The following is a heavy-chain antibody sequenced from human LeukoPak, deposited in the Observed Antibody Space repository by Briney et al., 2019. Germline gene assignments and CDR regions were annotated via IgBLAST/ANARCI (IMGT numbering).Heavy chain of an antibody. D-gene: IGHD6-13*01. CDR2: IDHTGST. Sequence: SETLSLTCTVSDDSITIYYWTWIRQPPGKGLEWIGYIDHTGSTNYNPSLNSRVTISRDTSKNHFSLELGSATAADTAVYFCARGRVSSNTWYSTYYYYFYMDVWGKGTTVTVSS. CDR1: DDSITIYY. J-gene: IGHJ6*03. CDR3: ARGRVSSNTWYSTYYYYFYMDV. V-gene: IGHV4-59*01.